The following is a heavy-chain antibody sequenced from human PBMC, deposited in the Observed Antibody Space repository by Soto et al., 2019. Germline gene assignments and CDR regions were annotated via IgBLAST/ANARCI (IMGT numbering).Heavy chain of an antibody. CDR2: IYYSGST. CDR1: GGSISSYY. D-gene: IGHD5-18*01. Sequence: PSETLSLTCTVSGGSISSYYWSWIRQPPRKGLEWIGYIYYSGSTNYNPSLKSRVTISVDTSKSQFSLKLSSVTAADTAVYYCAKDSGYNYGYFRWFDPWGQGTLVTVSS. CDR3: AKDSGYNYGYFRWFDP. J-gene: IGHJ5*02. V-gene: IGHV4-59*01.